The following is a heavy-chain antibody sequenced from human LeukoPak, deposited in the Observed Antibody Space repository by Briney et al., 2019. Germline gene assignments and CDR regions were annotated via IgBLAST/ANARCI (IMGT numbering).Heavy chain of an antibody. CDR1: GGSISSSSYY. CDR2: IYYSGST. V-gene: IGHV4-39*07. CDR3: ARYNWNYAASYFDY. J-gene: IGHJ4*02. D-gene: IGHD1-7*01. Sequence: SETLSLTCTVSGGSISSSSYYWGWIRQPPGKGLEWIGSIYYSGSTYYNPSLKSRVTISVDTSKNQFSLKLSSVTAADTAVYYCARYNWNYAASYFDYWGQGTLVTVSS.